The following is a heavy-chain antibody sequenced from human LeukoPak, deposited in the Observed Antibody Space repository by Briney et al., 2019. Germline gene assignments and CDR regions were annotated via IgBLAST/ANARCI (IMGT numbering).Heavy chain of an antibody. V-gene: IGHV3-48*03. D-gene: IGHD2-21*02. CDR2: ITDSGSNI. CDR3: ARGEVVTASLPDYFYYYMDV. Sequence: PGGSLRLSCAASGLTFSTYEMNWVRQAPGKGREWVSYITDSGSNIYYADSVKGRFTISRDNAKNSLFLQMNSLRAEDTAVYYCARGEVVTASLPDYFYYYMDVWGKGTTVTISS. CDR1: GLTFSTYE. J-gene: IGHJ6*03.